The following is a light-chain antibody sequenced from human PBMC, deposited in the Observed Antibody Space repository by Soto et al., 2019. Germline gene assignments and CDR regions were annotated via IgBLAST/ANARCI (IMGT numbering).Light chain of an antibody. CDR2: DVS. CDR1: SSDVGGYNY. Sequence: QSALTQPRSVSGSPGQSVTISCTGTSSDVGGYNYVSWYQQHPGKAPKLMIYDVSKRPSGVPDRFSGSKSGNTASLTISGLQAGDEADYYCCSYAGSYHFVFGTGTKVTV. V-gene: IGLV2-11*01. CDR3: CSYAGSYHFV. J-gene: IGLJ1*01.